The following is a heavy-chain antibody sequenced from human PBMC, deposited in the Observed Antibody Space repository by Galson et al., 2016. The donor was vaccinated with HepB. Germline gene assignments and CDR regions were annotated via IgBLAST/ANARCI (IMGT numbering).Heavy chain of an antibody. V-gene: IGHV3-23*01. D-gene: IGHD2-21*01. CDR3: ARGGRLWSYWYFDL. J-gene: IGHJ2*01. CDR2: MSGSGDHT. Sequence: SLRLSCAASGFTLSNYVMSWVRQAPGKGLEWVSGMSGSGDHTYYADSVKGRFTIFRDNSNNTLYLQVNSLRAEDTAVYYCARGGRLWSYWYFDLWGRGTLVTVSS. CDR1: GFTLSNYV.